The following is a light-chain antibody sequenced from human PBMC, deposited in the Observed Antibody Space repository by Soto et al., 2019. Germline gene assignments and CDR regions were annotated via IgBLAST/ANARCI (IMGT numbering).Light chain of an antibody. V-gene: IGKV3-20*01. CDR2: GAS. Sequence: EIVLTQSPGTLSLSPGERATLSCRASQSVSSSYLAWYQQKPGQAPRLLIYGASSRATGIPDRFSGSGSGTDFTLNISRLEAEDFAVYFCQQYGSSPPNTFGQGTKLEIK. J-gene: IGKJ2*01. CDR3: QQYGSSPPNT. CDR1: QSVSSSY.